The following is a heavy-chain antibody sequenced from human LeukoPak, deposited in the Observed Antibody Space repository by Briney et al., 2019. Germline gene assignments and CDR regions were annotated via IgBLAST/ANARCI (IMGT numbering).Heavy chain of an antibody. D-gene: IGHD3-22*01. CDR2: INHSGST. CDR3: ARNSSGYYYARAFDY. Sequence: SETLSLTCAVYGGSFSGYYWSWIRQPPGKGLEWIGEINHSGSTNYNPSLKRRVTISVDTSKNQFSLKLSSVTAADTAVYYCARNSSGYYYARAFDYWGQGTLVTVSS. V-gene: IGHV4-34*01. J-gene: IGHJ4*02. CDR1: GGSFSGYY.